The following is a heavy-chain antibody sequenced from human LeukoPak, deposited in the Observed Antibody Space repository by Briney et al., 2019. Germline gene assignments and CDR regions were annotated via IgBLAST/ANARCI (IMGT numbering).Heavy chain of an antibody. CDR3: AKADIVVVPAANFDY. D-gene: IGHD2-2*01. V-gene: IGHV3-23*01. J-gene: IGHJ4*02. CDR2: ISGSGGST. CDR1: GFTFSSYA. Sequence: PGGSLRLSCAASGFTFSSYAMSWVRQAPGKGLEWVSAISGSGGSTYYADSVKGRCTISRDNSKNTLYLQMNSLRAEDTAVYYCAKADIVVVPAANFDYWGQGTLVTVSS.